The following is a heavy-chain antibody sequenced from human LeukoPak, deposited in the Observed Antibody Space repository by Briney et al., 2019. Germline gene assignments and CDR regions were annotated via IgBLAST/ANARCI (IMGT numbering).Heavy chain of an antibody. CDR2: IYPGDSDT. CDR1: GYSFTSYW. Sequence: GESLKISCKGSGYSFTSYWIGWVRQMPGKGLEWMGIIYPGDSDTRYSPSFQGRVTISADKSISTAYLQWSSLNASDTAMYYCARTPYSSGWYAAFDLWGQGTMVTVSS. J-gene: IGHJ3*01. CDR3: ARTPYSSGWYAAFDL. D-gene: IGHD6-19*01. V-gene: IGHV5-51*01.